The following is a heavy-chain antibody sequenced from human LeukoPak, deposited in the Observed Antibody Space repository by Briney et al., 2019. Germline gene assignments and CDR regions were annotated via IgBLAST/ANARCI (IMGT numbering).Heavy chain of an antibody. V-gene: IGHV1-69*05. CDR3: ATKPLPRYYYDSSGHYYYYYMDV. D-gene: IGHD3-22*01. CDR1: GGTFGSYA. J-gene: IGHJ6*03. Sequence: GASVKVSCKASGGTFGSYAISWVRQAPGQGLEWMGGIIPIFGTANYAQKFQGRVTITTDESTSTAYMELSSLRSEDTAVYYCATKPLPRYYYDSSGHYYYYYMDVWGKGTTVTVS. CDR2: IIPIFGTA.